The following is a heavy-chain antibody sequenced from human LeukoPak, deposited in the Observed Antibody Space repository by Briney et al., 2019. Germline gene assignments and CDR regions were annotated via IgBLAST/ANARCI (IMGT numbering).Heavy chain of an antibody. J-gene: IGHJ4*02. V-gene: IGHV3-53*01. D-gene: IGHD4-17*01. CDR1: GFTVSSNY. Sequence: GGSLRLSCAASGFTVSSNYMSWVRQAPGKGLEWVSVIYSGGSTYYTDSVKGRFTISRDKSKNTLYLQMHSLRAEDTAVYYCAKWSGDYVPFDYWGQGTLVTVSS. CDR3: AKWSGDYVPFDY. CDR2: IYSGGST.